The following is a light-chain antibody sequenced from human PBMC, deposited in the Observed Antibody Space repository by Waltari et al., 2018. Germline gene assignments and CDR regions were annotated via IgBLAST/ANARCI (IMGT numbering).Light chain of an antibody. Sequence: EIVLMQSPGTLSLSPGERVLLSCRVSQSVSRALAWYQPKPGQAPRLLIYGASNRATGIPDRFSGSGSGTDFSLTISRLEPEDFAVYYCQHYVRLPVTFGQGTKVEIK. J-gene: IGKJ1*01. CDR3: QHYVRLPVT. CDR1: QSVSRA. CDR2: GAS. V-gene: IGKV3-20*01.